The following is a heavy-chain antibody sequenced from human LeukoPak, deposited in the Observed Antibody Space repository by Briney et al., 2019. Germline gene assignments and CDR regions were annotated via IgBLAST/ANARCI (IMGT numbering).Heavy chain of an antibody. V-gene: IGHV1-69*04. D-gene: IGHD6-13*01. Sequence: SVKVSCKASGGTFSSYAISWVRQAPGQGLEWMGRIIPILGIANYAQKFQGRVTITADKSTSTAYTELSSLRSEDTAVYYCAREVSSSWFKFDYWGQGTLVTVSS. CDR1: GGTFSSYA. J-gene: IGHJ4*02. CDR3: AREVSSSWFKFDY. CDR2: IIPILGIA.